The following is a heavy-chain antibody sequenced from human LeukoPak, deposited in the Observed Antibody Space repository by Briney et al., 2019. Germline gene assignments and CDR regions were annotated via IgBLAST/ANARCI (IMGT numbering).Heavy chain of an antibody. Sequence: GGSLRLSCAASGFTSSSYSMNWVRQAPGKGLEWVSYISSSSSTIYYADSVKGRFTISRDNAKNSLYLQMNSLRAEDTAVYYCARDRIGVFDYWGQGTLVTVSS. J-gene: IGHJ4*02. CDR2: ISSSSSTI. CDR1: GFTSSSYS. V-gene: IGHV3-48*01. D-gene: IGHD1-26*01. CDR3: ARDRIGVFDY.